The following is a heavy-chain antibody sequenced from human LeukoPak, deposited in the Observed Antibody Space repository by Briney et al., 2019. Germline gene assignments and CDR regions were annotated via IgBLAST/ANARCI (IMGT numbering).Heavy chain of an antibody. CDR3: AKDQQLSXIXXXXXMXDX. J-gene: IGHJ4*02. Sequence: PGGSLRLSCAASGFTFSSYAMSWVRQAPGKGLEWVSAISGSGGSTYYADSVKGRFTISRDNSKNTLYLQMNSLRAEDTAVYYCAKDQQLSXIXXXXXMXDXWGQXXLVTVSS. V-gene: IGHV3-23*01. D-gene: IGHD1-1*01. CDR2: ISGSGGST. CDR1: GFTFSSYA.